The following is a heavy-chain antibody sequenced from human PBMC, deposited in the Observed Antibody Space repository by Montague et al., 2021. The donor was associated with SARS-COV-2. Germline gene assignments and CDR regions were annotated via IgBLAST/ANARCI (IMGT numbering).Heavy chain of an antibody. CDR1: GDSINTYY. Sequence: SETLSLTCTVSGDSINTYYWNWIRQPPGKGLEWLGSIFYTGSTXXXPSXXXRVTISLDTSKNQFFLKVTSVTAADTAVYYCARQAAGSYFYYGVDVWDQGTTVTVSS. D-gene: IGHD6-13*01. CDR3: ARQAAGSYFYYGVDV. J-gene: IGHJ6*02. V-gene: IGHV4-59*12. CDR2: IFYTGST.